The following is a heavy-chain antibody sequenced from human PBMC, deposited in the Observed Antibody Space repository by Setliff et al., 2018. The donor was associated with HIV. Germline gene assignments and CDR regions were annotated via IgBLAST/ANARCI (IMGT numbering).Heavy chain of an antibody. CDR3: ASITGSSFDY. V-gene: IGHV4-39*01. CDR2: IYYSGST. J-gene: IGHJ4*02. D-gene: IGHD6-13*01. CDR1: GGSISSSSYY. Sequence: LSLTCTVSGGSISSSSYYWGWIRQPPGKGLEWIGSIYYSGSTYYNPSLKSRVTISVDTSKNQFSLKLSSVTAADTAVYYCASITGSSFDYWGQGTLVTVSS.